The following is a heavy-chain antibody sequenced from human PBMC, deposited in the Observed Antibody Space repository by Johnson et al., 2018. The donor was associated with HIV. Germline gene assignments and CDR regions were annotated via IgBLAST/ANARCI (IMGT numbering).Heavy chain of an antibody. CDR3: AKDLGGYKTDEWGTDYYEFVNSYPGQDPRVGVGTFDI. D-gene: IGHD3-3*01. CDR1: GFTFSSYA. V-gene: IGHV3-9*01. J-gene: IGHJ3*02. CDR2: ISWNSGSI. Sequence: EVLLLESGGGVVQPGRSLRLSCAASGFTFSSYAMHWVRQVPGKGLEWVSGISWNSGSIGYADSVKGRFTISRDNAKNSLYLQMNSLRAEDTALYYCAKDLGGYKTDEWGTDYYEFVNSYPGQDPRVGVGTFDIWGHGTMVTVSS.